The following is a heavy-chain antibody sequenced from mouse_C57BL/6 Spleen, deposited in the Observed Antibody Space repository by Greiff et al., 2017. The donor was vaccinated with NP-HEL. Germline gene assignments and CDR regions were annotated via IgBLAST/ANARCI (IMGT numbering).Heavy chain of an antibody. Sequence: VQLQQSGAELAKPGASVKLSCKASGYTFTSYWMHWVKQRPGQGLEWIGYINPSSGYTKYNQKFKDKATLTADKSSSTADMQQSSLTYEDSAVYFGARGSYARDYWGQGTSVTVSS. CDR2: INPSSGYT. CDR1: GYTFTSYW. V-gene: IGHV1-7*01. J-gene: IGHJ4*01. CDR3: ARGSYARDY.